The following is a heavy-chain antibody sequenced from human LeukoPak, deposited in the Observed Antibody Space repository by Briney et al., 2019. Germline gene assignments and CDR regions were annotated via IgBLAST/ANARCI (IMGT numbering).Heavy chain of an antibody. CDR3: ARDRPAATTVVAHDYYYYYGMDV. D-gene: IGHD4-23*01. Sequence: SVKVSCKASGGTFSSYAISWVRQAPGQGLEWMGGIIPIFGTANYAQKFQGRVTITADESTSTAYMELSSLRSEDTAVHYCARDRPAATTVVAHDYYYYYGMDVWGQGTTVTVS. J-gene: IGHJ6*02. V-gene: IGHV1-69*13. CDR1: GGTFSSYA. CDR2: IIPIFGTA.